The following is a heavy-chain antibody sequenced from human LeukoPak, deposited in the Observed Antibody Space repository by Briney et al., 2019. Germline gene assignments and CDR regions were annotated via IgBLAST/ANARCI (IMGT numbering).Heavy chain of an antibody. CDR2: IKRDGSDI. CDR1: GFTFSSYW. Sequence: GGSLRLSCAASGFTFSSYWMTWVRQAPGQGLEWVANIKRDGSDIHYLDSVKGRFTISRDNAKNSLSLQMNSLRTEDTAVYYCARDNTYCSGGTCYDRFDYWGQGTLVTVSS. D-gene: IGHD2-15*01. CDR3: ARDNTYCSGGTCYDRFDY. J-gene: IGHJ4*02. V-gene: IGHV3-7*01.